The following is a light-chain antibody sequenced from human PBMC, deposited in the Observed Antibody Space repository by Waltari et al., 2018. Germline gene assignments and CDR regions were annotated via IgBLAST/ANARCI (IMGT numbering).Light chain of an antibody. CDR3: QQYHSTPLT. CDR1: QSVLYSSNNKNY. Sequence: DIVMTQSPDLLSVSLGERATINCKSSQSVLYSSNNKNYLAWYQQKPGQPPKLLMYWASTRESGAPDRFSGSGSGTDFTLTISSLQAEDVAVYFCQQYHSTPLTFGGGTKVEI. CDR2: WAS. V-gene: IGKV4-1*01. J-gene: IGKJ4*01.